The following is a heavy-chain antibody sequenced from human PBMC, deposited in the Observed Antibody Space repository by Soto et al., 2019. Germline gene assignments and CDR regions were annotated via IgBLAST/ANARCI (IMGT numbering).Heavy chain of an antibody. D-gene: IGHD7-27*01. Sequence: LRLSCAASGFTFSSYGMHWVRQAPGKGLEWVAVISYDGSNKYYADSVKGRFTISRDNSKNTLYLQMNSLRAEDTAVYYCAKDLLGPGRAYGMDVWGQGTTVTVSS. V-gene: IGHV3-30*18. CDR2: ISYDGSNK. J-gene: IGHJ6*02. CDR3: AKDLLGPGRAYGMDV. CDR1: GFTFSSYG.